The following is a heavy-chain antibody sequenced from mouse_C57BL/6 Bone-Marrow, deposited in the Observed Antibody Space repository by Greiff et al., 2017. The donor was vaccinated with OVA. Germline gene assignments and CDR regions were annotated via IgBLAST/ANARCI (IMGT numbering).Heavy chain of an antibody. CDR1: GYTFTTYP. D-gene: IGHD1-1*01. Sequence: QVQLQQSGAELVKPGASVKMSCKASGYTFTTYPIEWMKQNHGKSLEWIGNFHPYNDDTKYNEKFKGKATLTVEKSSSTVYLELSRLTSDDAAVYYCAITTVVESPLGAMDYWGQGTSVTVSS. CDR2: FHPYNDDT. CDR3: AITTVVESPLGAMDY. J-gene: IGHJ4*01. V-gene: IGHV1-47*01.